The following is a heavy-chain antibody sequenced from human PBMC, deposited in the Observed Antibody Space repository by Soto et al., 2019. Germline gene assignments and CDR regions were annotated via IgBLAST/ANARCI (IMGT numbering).Heavy chain of an antibody. CDR3: ARPFYDYYGTAVIGGMDV. Sequence: PGESLKISCKGSGYSFTSYWICWVRQMPGKGLEWMWIIYPGDSDTRYSPSFKGQVTISADKSISTAYLQWSSLKASDTALYYCARPFYDYYGTAVIGGMDVWGQGTTVTVSS. D-gene: IGHD3-10*01. J-gene: IGHJ6*02. V-gene: IGHV5-51*01. CDR1: GYSFTSYW. CDR2: IYPGDSDT.